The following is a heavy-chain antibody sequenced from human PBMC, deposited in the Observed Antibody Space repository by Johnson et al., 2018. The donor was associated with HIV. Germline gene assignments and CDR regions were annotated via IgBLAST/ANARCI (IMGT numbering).Heavy chain of an antibody. D-gene: IGHD5-12*01. CDR2: IWFDGITK. J-gene: IGHJ3*02. CDR3: ARVGVSGYDLAAFDI. CDR1: GFTFSDYG. V-gene: IGHV3-33*01. Sequence: QMLLVESGGGVVQPGRSLRLSCAASGFTFSDYGMHWVRQAPGKGLEWVAVIWFDGITKYYSDSVKGRFTISRDNAKNSLYLQMNSLRAEDTAVYYCARVGVSGYDLAAFDIWGQGTMVTVSS.